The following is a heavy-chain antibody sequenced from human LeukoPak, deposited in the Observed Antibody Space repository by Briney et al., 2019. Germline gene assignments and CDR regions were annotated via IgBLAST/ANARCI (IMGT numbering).Heavy chain of an antibody. J-gene: IGHJ6*03. D-gene: IGHD2-15*01. CDR3: ARPRSVFYYYMAV. V-gene: IGHV4-39*01. CDR2: IYYSGGD. Sequence: SETLSLTCTVSGGSISSSEHYWGWIRQPPGKGLEWIGCIYYSGGDYSNPSLKSRVTISVDTSKNQFSLKLSSVTAADTAVYYCARPRSVFYYYMAVWGKGTTVTVSS. CDR1: GGSISSSEHY.